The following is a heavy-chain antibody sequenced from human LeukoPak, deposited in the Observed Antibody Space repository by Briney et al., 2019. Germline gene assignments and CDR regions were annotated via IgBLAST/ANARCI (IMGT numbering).Heavy chain of an antibody. V-gene: IGHV3-23*01. CDR2: ISGSGGST. J-gene: IGHJ4*02. Sequence: PGGSLRLSCAASGFTFSSYAMSWVRQAPGKGLEWVSGISGSGGSTYYADSVKGRFTISRDNSKNTLYLQMNSLRAEDTAVYYCAKGRDYYDSSGYYYYFDYWGQGTLVTVSS. CDR1: GFTFSSYA. D-gene: IGHD3-22*01. CDR3: AKGRDYYDSSGYYYYFDY.